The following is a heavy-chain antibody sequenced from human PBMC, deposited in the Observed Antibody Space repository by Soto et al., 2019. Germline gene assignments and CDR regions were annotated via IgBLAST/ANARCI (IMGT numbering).Heavy chain of an antibody. J-gene: IGHJ4*02. CDR3: ARATGTLRSRNCDY. CDR2: IYHTGST. V-gene: IGHV4-31*03. CDR1: GGSISTVGHY. D-gene: IGHD1-1*01. Sequence: SETLSLTCSVSGGSISTVGHYWTWVRQPPGKGLEWIGSIYHTGSTYYSKSLRSRLTMSVDTCKSQFSLRLSSVTAADTAVYYCARATGTLRSRNCDYWGQGSLVPVSS.